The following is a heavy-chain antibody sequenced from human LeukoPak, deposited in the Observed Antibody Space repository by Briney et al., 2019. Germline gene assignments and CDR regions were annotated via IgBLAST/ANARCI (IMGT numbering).Heavy chain of an antibody. V-gene: IGHV3-66*01. CDR2: IYSGGTT. CDR1: GFTVNSNY. J-gene: IGHJ4*02. CDR3: ARVVRVPVACFDY. D-gene: IGHD2-2*01. Sequence: GSLRLSCAASGFTVNSNYMSWVRQAPGKGLEWVSVIYSGGTTYYADSVKGRFTISRDNSKNTLYLQMNSLRAEDTAVYYCARVVRVPVACFDYWGQGTLVTVSS.